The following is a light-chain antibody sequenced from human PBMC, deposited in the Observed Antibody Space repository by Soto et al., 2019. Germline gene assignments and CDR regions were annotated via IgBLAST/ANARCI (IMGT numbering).Light chain of an antibody. Sequence: QSALTQPASMSGSPGQSITISCTGTSSDVGGYNYVSWYQQSPGKAPKLMIFEVIKRPSGISNRFSGSKSGNTASLTISGLQAEDEADYYCSSYARSGSAVVFGGGAKLTVL. CDR2: EVI. V-gene: IGLV2-14*01. CDR3: SSYARSGSAVV. J-gene: IGLJ2*01. CDR1: SSDVGGYNY.